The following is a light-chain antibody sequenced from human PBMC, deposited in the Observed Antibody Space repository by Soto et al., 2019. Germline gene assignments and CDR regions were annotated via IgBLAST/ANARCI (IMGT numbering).Light chain of an antibody. CDR1: SL. Sequence: QSALTQPASVSGSPGQSITISCTGTSLVSWYQQHQGKAPKLMIYEGSKRPSGVSNRFSGSKSGNTASLTISGLQAEDEADYYCCSYTGSSTVVFGGGTKLTVL. CDR2: EGS. CDR3: CSYTGSSTVV. V-gene: IGLV2-23*01. J-gene: IGLJ2*01.